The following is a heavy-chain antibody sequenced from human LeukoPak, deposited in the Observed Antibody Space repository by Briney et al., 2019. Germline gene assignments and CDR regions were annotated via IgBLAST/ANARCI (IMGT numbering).Heavy chain of an antibody. Sequence: SETLFFTCTVSGDSIRNNNYHWAWVRQPPGKGLEWIGSIFYTGTTYYKPSLKSRVTISVDTSKNQFSLKQTSVTATDTAVYYCASEVKAAAVTWGQGTLVTVSS. CDR1: GDSIRNNNYH. CDR2: IFYTGTT. V-gene: IGHV4-39*01. CDR3: ASEVKAAAVT. J-gene: IGHJ4*02. D-gene: IGHD6-13*01.